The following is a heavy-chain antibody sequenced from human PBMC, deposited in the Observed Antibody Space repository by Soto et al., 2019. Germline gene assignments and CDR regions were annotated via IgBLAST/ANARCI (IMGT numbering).Heavy chain of an antibody. CDR3: ARVSSASGGVQWLVVNRFDY. D-gene: IGHD6-19*01. CDR2: IWYDGSNK. J-gene: IGHJ4*02. CDR1: GFTFSSYG. V-gene: IGHV3-33*01. Sequence: GGSLRLSCAASGFTFSSYGMHWVRQAPGKGLEWVAVIWYDGSNKYYADSVKGRFTISRDNSKNTLYLQMNSLRAEDTAVYYCARVSSASGGVQWLVVNRFDYWGQGTLVTVSS.